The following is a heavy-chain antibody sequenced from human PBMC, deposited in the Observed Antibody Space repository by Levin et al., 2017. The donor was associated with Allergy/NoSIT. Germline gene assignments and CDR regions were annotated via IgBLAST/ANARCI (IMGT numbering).Heavy chain of an antibody. Sequence: GGSLRLSCTASGITLRTQDMSWVRQAPGWGLEWVSASSSGGSTYYAESVKGRFTISTDKSNDTLYLHMGRLTAGDTAVYYCAVNNHFWSGTFAYWGQGALVTVSS. CDR2: SSSGGST. V-gene: IGHV3-23*01. D-gene: IGHD3-3*02. CDR1: GITLRTQD. CDR3: AVNNHFWSGTFAY. J-gene: IGHJ4*02.